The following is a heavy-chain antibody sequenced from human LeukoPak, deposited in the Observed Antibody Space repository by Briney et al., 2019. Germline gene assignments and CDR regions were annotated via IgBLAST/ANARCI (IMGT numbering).Heavy chain of an antibody. CDR3: ASSHGPPDYFDY. V-gene: IGHV3-53*01. J-gene: IGHJ4*02. CDR1: GFTVSSNY. CDR2: IYSGGST. Sequence: HPGGSLRLSCAASGFTVSSNYMSWVRQAPGKGLEWVSVIYSGGSTYYADSVKGRFTISRDNSKNTLYLQMNSLRAEDTAVYYCASSHGPPDYFDYWGQGTLVTVSS.